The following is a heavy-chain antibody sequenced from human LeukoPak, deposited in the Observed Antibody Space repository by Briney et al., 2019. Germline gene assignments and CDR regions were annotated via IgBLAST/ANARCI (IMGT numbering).Heavy chain of an antibody. J-gene: IGHJ4*02. CDR1: GGSFSGYY. CDR3: ARGRYSYGCELDY. CDR2: INHSGST. Sequence: SETLSLTCVVYGGSFSGYYWSWIRQPPGKGLEWIGEINHSGSTNYNPSLKSRVTISVDTSKNQFSLKLSSVTAADTAVYYCARGRYSYGCELDYWGQGTLVTVSS. D-gene: IGHD5-18*01. V-gene: IGHV4-34*01.